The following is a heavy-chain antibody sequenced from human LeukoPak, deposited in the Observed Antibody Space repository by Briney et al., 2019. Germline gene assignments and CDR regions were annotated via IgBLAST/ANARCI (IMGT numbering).Heavy chain of an antibody. D-gene: IGHD4-17*01. J-gene: IGHJ4*02. CDR1: GGSFSGYY. CDR3: ARRSSYFYGDYRTGLDY. V-gene: IGHV4-34*01. CDR2: INHSGST. Sequence: PSETLSLTCAVYGGSFSGYYWSWIRQPLGKGLEWIGEINHSGSTNYNPSLKSRVTISVDTSKNQFSLKLSSVTAADTAVYYCARRSSYFYGDYRTGLDYRGQGTLVTVSS.